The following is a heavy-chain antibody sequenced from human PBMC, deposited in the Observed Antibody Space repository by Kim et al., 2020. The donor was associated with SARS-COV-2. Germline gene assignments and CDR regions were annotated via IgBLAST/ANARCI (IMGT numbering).Heavy chain of an antibody. CDR2: ISSKVCYYAT. V-gene: IGHV3-73*01. CDR1: GFTFSDSP. Sequence: GGSLRLSCAASGFTFSDSPMHWVRQASGQGLGWVGRISSKVCYYATSYAASVKGRFTISRDDSESTAYLQMNSLTTEDTAVYYCTSIPGTTLAFWYAFDVWGQGTMVTVSS. D-gene: IGHD1-1*01. J-gene: IGHJ3*01. CDR3: TSIPGTTLAFWYAFDV.